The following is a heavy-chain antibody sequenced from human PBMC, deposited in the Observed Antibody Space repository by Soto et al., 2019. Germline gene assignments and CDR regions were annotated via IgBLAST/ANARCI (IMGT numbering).Heavy chain of an antibody. J-gene: IGHJ6*02. V-gene: IGHV4-28*01. CDR3: ARLRTYYYGSGSYSPFDYYYYGMDV. D-gene: IGHD3-10*01. Sequence: PSETLSLTCAVSGYSISSSNWWGWIRQPPGKGLEWIGYIYYSGSTYYNPSLKSRVTMSVDTSKNQFSLKLSSVTAVDTAVYYCARLRTYYYGSGSYSPFDYYYYGMDVWGQGTTVTVSS. CDR2: IYYSGST. CDR1: GYSISSSNW.